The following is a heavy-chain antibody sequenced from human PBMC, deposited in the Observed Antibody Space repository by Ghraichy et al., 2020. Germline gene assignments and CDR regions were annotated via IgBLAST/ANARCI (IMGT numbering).Heavy chain of an antibody. CDR3: AREDGVGAFDI. D-gene: IGHD2-8*01. CDR1: GFTFSSYA. CDR2: ISYDGSNK. J-gene: IGHJ3*02. Sequence: GGSLRLSCAASGFTFSSYAMHWVRQAPGKGLEWVAVISYDGSNKYYADSVKGRFTISRDNSKNTLYLQMNSLRAEDTAVYYCAREDGVGAFDIWGQGTMVTVSS. V-gene: IGHV3-30-3*01.